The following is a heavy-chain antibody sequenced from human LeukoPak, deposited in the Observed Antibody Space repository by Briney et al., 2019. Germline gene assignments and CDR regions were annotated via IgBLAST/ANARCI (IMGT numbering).Heavy chain of an antibody. V-gene: IGHV1-8*01. CDR3: ARGRRIQLWHRVTYYFDY. Sequence: ASVKVSCKASGYTFTSYDINWVRQATGQGLEWMGWMNPNSGNTGYAQKFQGRVTMTRNTSISTAYMELSSLRSEDTAVYYCARGRRIQLWHRVTYYFDYWGQGTLVTVSS. J-gene: IGHJ4*02. D-gene: IGHD5-18*01. CDR2: MNPNSGNT. CDR1: GYTFTSYD.